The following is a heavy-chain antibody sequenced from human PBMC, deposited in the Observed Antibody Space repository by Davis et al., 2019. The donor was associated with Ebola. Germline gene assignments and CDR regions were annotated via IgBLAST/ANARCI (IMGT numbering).Heavy chain of an antibody. V-gene: IGHV1-24*01. J-gene: IGHJ5*02. CDR3: ATDLTLS. CDR2: FDPEHGET. Sequence: ASVKVSCKVSGYPLNELSMQWVRQAPGHGLEWMGGFDPEHGETVYAQKFQGRVTMSEDTSSDTAYMELSSLRSDDTAVYYCATDLTLSWGQGTLVTVSS. CDR1: GYPLNELS.